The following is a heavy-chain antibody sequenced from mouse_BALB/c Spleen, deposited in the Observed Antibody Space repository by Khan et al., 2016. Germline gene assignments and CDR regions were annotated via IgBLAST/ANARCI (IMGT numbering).Heavy chain of an antibody. CDR3: ARSGYGYDY. D-gene: IGHD2-2*01. V-gene: IGHV1-80*01. CDR1: GYAFSSYW. CDR2: IYPGDGDT. Sequence: QVQLQQSGAELVRPGSSVKISCKASGYAFSSYWMNWVKQSPGQGLEWIGQIYPGDGDTDYNGKFKDKATLTADNSSSTAYMQISSLTSEDSAVYFWARSGYGYDYWGQGTTLTVSS. J-gene: IGHJ2*01.